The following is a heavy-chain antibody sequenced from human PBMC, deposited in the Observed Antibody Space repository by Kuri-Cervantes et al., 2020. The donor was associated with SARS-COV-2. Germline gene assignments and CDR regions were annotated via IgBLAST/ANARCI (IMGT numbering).Heavy chain of an antibody. D-gene: IGHD3-22*01. CDR2: INAGNGNT. V-gene: IGHV1-3*01. J-gene: IGHJ6*02. CDR1: GYTFTSYA. Sequence: ASVKVSCKASGYTFTSYAMHWVRQAPGQRLEWMGWINAGNGNTKYSQKFQGRVTITRDTSASTAYMELSSLRSGDTAAYYCAREYYDSSGYYYYYYYGMDVWGQGTTVTVSS. CDR3: AREYYDSSGYYYYYYYGMDV.